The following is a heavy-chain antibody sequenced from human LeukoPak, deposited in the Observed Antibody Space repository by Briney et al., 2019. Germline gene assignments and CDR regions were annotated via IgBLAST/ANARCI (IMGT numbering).Heavy chain of an antibody. V-gene: IGHV3-33*01. Sequence: GGSLRLSCAASGFTFSSYGMHWVRQAPGKGLEWVAVIWSDGSTKYYADSVKGRFTISRDNSKNTLYLQMSSLRAEDTAVYYCARGQPPSYYDMDVWGQGTTVTVSS. CDR2: IWSDGSTK. CDR3: ARGQPPSYYDMDV. CDR1: GFTFSSYG. D-gene: IGHD6-13*01. J-gene: IGHJ6*02.